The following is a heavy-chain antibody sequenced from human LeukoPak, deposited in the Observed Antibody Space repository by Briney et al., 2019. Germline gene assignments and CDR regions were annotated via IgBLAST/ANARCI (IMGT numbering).Heavy chain of an antibody. D-gene: IGHD2-21*02. CDR2: ISSSSSTI. Sequence: GGSLRLSCAASGFTFSSYSMNWVRQAPGKGLERVSYISSSSSTIYYADSVKGRFTITRDNAKYSLYLQMNSLRDEVTAVYCCARDLPCVGDCGVAFDDWGQGTLVTVSS. J-gene: IGHJ4*02. CDR3: ARDLPCVGDCGVAFDD. V-gene: IGHV3-48*02. CDR1: GFTFSSYS.